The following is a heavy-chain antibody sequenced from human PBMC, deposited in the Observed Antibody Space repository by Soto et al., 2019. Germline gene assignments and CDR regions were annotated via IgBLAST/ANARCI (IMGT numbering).Heavy chain of an antibody. V-gene: IGHV4-59*01. Sequence: PSETLSLTCTVSGGSISSYYWSWIRQPPGKGLEWIGYIYYSGSTNYNPSLKSRVTISVDTSKNQFSLKLSSVTAADTAVYYCASSYYYDRSGYLPPGAMDVWGQGTTVTVSS. CDR3: ASSYYYDRSGYLPPGAMDV. D-gene: IGHD3-22*01. J-gene: IGHJ6*02. CDR2: IYYSGST. CDR1: GGSISSYY.